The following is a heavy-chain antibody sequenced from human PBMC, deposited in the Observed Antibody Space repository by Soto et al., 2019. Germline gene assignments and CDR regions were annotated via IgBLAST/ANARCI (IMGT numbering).Heavy chain of an antibody. CDR2: IHYSGTT. CDR3: ARYNSYAIDY. J-gene: IGHJ4*02. V-gene: IGHV4-61*01. CDR1: GGSVSSGSYY. Sequence: SETLSLTCTVSGGSVSSGSYYWSWIRQPPGKGLEWIANIHYSGTTNYNPSLASRVTLSVDTSKNQFSLKMTSVTAADRAMYFCARYNSYAIDYWGRGTLVTVSS. D-gene: IGHD2-8*01.